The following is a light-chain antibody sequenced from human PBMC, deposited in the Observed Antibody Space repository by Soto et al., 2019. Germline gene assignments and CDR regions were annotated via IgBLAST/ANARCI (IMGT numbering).Light chain of an antibody. CDR3: CSYAGTYSYV. CDR2: DVS. CDR1: SNDVGGYDY. V-gene: IGLV2-11*01. J-gene: IGLJ1*01. Sequence: QSALTQPRSVSGSPGQSVTISCTGTSNDVGGYDYVSWYQQHPGKAPKLIIYDVSKWPSGVPDRFSGSKSGNTASLTISGLQAEDEADYYCCSYAGTYSYVFGTGTKVTVL.